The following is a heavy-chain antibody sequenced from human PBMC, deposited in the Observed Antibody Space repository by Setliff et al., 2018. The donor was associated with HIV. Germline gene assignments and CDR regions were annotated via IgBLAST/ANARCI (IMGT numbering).Heavy chain of an antibody. V-gene: IGHV2-26*01. Sequence: SGPTLVNPTETLTLTCTVSGFSVSNGKMGVSWFRQPPGKALEWLAHIFSDGEEYYSTSLKRRLTISTDTSKNQVVLSMTDMDPVETATYFCARVAYFDSSAYYVFEDWGQGALVTVSS. J-gene: IGHJ4*02. CDR2: IFSDGEE. CDR1: GFSVSNGKMG. D-gene: IGHD3-22*01. CDR3: ARVAYFDSSAYYVFED.